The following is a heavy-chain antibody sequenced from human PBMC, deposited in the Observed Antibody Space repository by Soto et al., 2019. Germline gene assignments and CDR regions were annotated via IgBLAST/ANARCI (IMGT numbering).Heavy chain of an antibody. CDR3: AKDRGGVLAPSYFDN. D-gene: IGHD2-8*01. CDR2: ISGSGGST. J-gene: IGHJ4*02. CDR1: GFSLTDYA. Sequence: EVQLLESGGGFVQPGGSLRLSCAASGFSLTDYAMTWVRQAPGKGLDWVSSISGSGGSTYYTDSVKGRFTISRDNSKNTLYLQMHSLRAEDTAVYYCAKDRGGVLAPSYFDNWGQGTLVTLSS. V-gene: IGHV3-23*01.